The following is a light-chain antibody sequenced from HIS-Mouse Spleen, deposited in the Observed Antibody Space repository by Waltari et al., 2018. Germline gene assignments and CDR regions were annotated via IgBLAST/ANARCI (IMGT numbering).Light chain of an antibody. J-gene: IGLJ2*01. V-gene: IGLV3-21*03. CDR1: NIGSKS. CDR3: SLYTSSSTLV. Sequence: SYVLTQPPSVSVAPGKTARITCGGNNIGSKSVHWYQQKPGQAPVLVVYDDSDRPSGMPERFAGSNSGNTATLTISGLQAEDEADYYCSLYTSSSTLVFGGGTKLTVL. CDR2: DDS.